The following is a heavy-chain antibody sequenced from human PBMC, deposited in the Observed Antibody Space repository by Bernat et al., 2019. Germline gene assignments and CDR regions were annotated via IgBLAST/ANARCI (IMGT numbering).Heavy chain of an antibody. J-gene: IGHJ4*02. Sequence: QVQLVESGGGVVQPGRSLRLSCAASGFTFSSYGMHWVRQAPGKGLEWVAVIWYDGSNKYYADSVKGRFTISRDNSKNTLYLQMNSLRAEDTAVYYCARDLPYCSGGSCYHTPGEYFDSWGQGTLVTVSS. CDR2: IWYDGSNK. CDR1: GFTFSSYG. V-gene: IGHV3-33*01. CDR3: ARDLPYCSGGSCYHTPGEYFDS. D-gene: IGHD2-15*01.